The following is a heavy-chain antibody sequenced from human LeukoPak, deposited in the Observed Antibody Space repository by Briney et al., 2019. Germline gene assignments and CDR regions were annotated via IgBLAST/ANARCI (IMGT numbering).Heavy chain of an antibody. CDR2: IYYSGST. CDR1: GGSVSSGSYY. D-gene: IGHD6-13*01. Sequence: DPSETLSLTCTVSGGSVSSGSYYWSWIRQPPGKGLEWIRYIYYSGSTNYNPSLMSRVTISVDTSKNQFSLKLSSVTAADTAVYFCARDPQYSSSSDAFDIWGQGTMVTVSS. V-gene: IGHV4-61*01. J-gene: IGHJ3*02. CDR3: ARDPQYSSSSDAFDI.